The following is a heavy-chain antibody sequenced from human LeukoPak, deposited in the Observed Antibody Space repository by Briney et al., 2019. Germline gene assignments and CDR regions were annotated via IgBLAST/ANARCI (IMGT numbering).Heavy chain of an antibody. CDR2: ISAYNGNT. D-gene: IGHD3-22*01. Sequence: ASVKVSCKASGYTFTSYGISWVRQAPGQGLEWMGRISAYNGNTNYAQKLQGRVTMTTDTSTSTAYMELRSLRSDDTAVYYCARDAPDYYDSSGLPYFDYWGQGTLVTVSS. V-gene: IGHV1-18*01. J-gene: IGHJ4*02. CDR1: GYTFTSYG. CDR3: ARDAPDYYDSSGLPYFDY.